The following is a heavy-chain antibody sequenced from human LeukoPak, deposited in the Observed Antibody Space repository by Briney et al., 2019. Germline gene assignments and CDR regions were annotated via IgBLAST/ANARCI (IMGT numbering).Heavy chain of an antibody. CDR3: GRGSYSGWNLEY. CDR1: GFTFRSYW. J-gene: IGHJ4*02. V-gene: IGHV3-7*01. CDR2: INQGGSVK. Sequence: PGGSLRLSCAASGFTFRSYWMSWLRQATGKGLEWVANINQGGSVKYYVDSVKGRFPISRDHAKNSLYVQMNSQRADDTAVYYSGRGSYSGWNLEYWGQGTLVTVSS. D-gene: IGHD5-12*01.